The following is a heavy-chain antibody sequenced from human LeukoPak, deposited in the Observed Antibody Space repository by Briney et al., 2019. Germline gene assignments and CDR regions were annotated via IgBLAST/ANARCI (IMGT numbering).Heavy chain of an antibody. J-gene: IGHJ3*02. CDR2: IYHSGST. CDR1: GYSISSGYY. V-gene: IGHV4-38-2*02. CDR3: ASSKSVAGAFDAFDI. Sequence: SETLSLTCTVSGYSISSGYYWGWIRQPPGKVLEWIGSIYHSGSTYYNPSLKSRVTISVDTSKNQFSLKLSSVTAADTAVYYCASSKSVAGAFDAFDIWGQGTMVTVSS. D-gene: IGHD6-19*01.